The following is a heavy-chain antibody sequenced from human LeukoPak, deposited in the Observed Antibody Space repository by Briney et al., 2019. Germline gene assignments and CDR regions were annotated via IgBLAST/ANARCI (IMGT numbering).Heavy chain of an antibody. D-gene: IGHD5-18*01. V-gene: IGHV4-34*01. Sequence: PSETLSLTCAVYGGSFSGYYWRWLRQPPGKGLEWIAKINHSRSNNYNPALKSRVSISVDTNKNQFPLKLSSVTAADAAVDYCAGTRYSYGAQWGQGTLVTVSS. J-gene: IGHJ4*02. CDR3: AGTRYSYGAQ. CDR2: INHSRSN. CDR1: GGSFSGYY.